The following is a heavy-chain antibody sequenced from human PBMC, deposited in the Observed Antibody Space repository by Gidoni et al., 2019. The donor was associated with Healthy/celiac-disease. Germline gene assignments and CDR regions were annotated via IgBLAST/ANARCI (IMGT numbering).Heavy chain of an antibody. Sequence: QVQLVQSGAEVKKPGASVTVSCKASGYTFTGYYMHWVRQAPGQGLEWMGWINPNSGGTNYAQKFQGWVTMTRDTSISTAYMELSRLRSDDTAVYYCARELRLGELPPPYGMDVWGQGTTVTVSS. CDR3: ARELRLGELPPPYGMDV. V-gene: IGHV1-2*04. CDR1: GYTFTGYY. J-gene: IGHJ6*02. D-gene: IGHD3-16*01. CDR2: INPNSGGT.